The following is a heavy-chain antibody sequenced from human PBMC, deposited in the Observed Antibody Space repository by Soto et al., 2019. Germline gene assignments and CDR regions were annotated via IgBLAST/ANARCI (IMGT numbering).Heavy chain of an antibody. D-gene: IGHD1-26*01. CDR1: GVSVENLG. CDR2: ISGSGFKK. J-gene: IGHJ5*02. CDR3: AKNQGVELVPLATVDWFDP. V-gene: IGHV3-23*01. Sequence: PGGSLRLSCAASGVSVENLGMGWVRQAPGKGLERISSISGSGFKKYYADSVKGRFTISRDNSKSTVYLELNNLSAEDTAVYHCAKNQGVELVPLATVDWFDPWGQGSVVTVSS.